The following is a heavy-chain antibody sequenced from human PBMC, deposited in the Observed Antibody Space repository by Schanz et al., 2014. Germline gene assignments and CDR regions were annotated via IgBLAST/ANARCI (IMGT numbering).Heavy chain of an antibody. CDR2: ISPYNGNT. V-gene: IGHV1-18*01. J-gene: IGHJ4*02. CDR3: ARAFGGYDPAGALDY. Sequence: QVQLVQSGAEVKKPGASVKVSCKASGYTFTSYGISWVRQAPGQGLEWMGWISPYNGNTNYAQKLQGWVTMTRDTSISTAYMELSRLKSDDTAVYYCARAFGGYDPAGALDYWGQGTLVTVSS. CDR1: GYTFTSYG. D-gene: IGHD5-12*01.